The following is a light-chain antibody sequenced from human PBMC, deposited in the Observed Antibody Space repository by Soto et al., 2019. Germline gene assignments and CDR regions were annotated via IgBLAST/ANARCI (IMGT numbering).Light chain of an antibody. CDR3: QQFNNWPPPYT. J-gene: IGKJ2*01. CDR2: DAF. Sequence: EIVMTQSPATLSVSPGERVTLSCRASESVSSNLAWYQQKTGQAPRLLIYDAFTRATGIPARFSGSGSGTEFTLTISSLQSEDFAVYYCQQFNNWPPPYTFGQGTKLEIK. CDR1: ESVSSN. V-gene: IGKV3-15*01.